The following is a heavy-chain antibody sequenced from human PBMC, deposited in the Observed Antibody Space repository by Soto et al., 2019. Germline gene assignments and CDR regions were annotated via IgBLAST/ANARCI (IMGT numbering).Heavy chain of an antibody. Sequence: ASVKVSCKASGHTFTSSGFNWVRQAPGQGPEWMGWISTYNGNTKYAQKFQGRVTMTTDTSTSTAYMELRSLRSDDTAVYYCARDPCKWDICPFDYRGQGTLVTVSS. CDR3: ARDPCKWDICPFDY. J-gene: IGHJ4*02. V-gene: IGHV1-18*04. D-gene: IGHD1-26*01. CDR2: ISTYNGNT. CDR1: GHTFTSSG.